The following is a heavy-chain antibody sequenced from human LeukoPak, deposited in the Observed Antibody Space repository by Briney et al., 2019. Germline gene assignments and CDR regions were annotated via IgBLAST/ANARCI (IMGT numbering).Heavy chain of an antibody. D-gene: IGHD6-13*01. V-gene: IGHV4-34*01. CDR2: INHSGSS. CDR3: ARRRGDSSLDY. CDR1: GGSITDYF. Sequence: NTSETLSLTCALSGGSITDYFYNWVRQPPGKGLEWIGEINHSGSSTYNPSLKSRVIISVDTSKNQFSLKLSSVTAADTAVYYCARRRGDSSLDYWGQGTLVTVSS. J-gene: IGHJ4*02.